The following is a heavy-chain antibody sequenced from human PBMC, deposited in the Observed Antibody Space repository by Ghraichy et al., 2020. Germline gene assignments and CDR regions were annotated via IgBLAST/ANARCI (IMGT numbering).Heavy chain of an antibody. J-gene: IGHJ6*02. Sequence: GGSLRLSCAASRFNFRNYAMTWVRQAPGKGLEWVSAISGSGGSTYYADSGKGRFTISRDNSKNTLYLQMNSLRAEDTAVYYCAKLFPRIVVVPTAGMDVWGQGTTVTVSS. CDR3: AKLFPRIVVVPTAGMDV. D-gene: IGHD2-2*01. CDR2: ISGSGGST. CDR1: RFNFRNYA. V-gene: IGHV3-23*01.